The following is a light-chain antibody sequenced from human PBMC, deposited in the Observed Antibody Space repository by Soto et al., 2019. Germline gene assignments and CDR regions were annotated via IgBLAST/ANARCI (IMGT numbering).Light chain of an antibody. CDR1: QSVSSN. Sequence: PTLCVSADQTPTLSCRASQSVSSNLAWYQQKPGQAPRLLIYGASTRATGIPARFSGSGSGTEFTLTISSLQSEDFAVYYCQQHNNWPPITFGQGTRLEIK. V-gene: IGKV3D-15*01. J-gene: IGKJ5*01. CDR2: GAS. CDR3: QQHNNWPPIT.